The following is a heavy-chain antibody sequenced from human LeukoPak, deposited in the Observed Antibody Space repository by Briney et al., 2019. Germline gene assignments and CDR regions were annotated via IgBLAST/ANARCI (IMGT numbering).Heavy chain of an antibody. J-gene: IGHJ5*02. CDR3: ARADIVVVPAAILGPWFDP. CDR2: INPNSGGT. CDR1: GYTFTGYY. V-gene: IGHV1-2*02. Sequence: ASVKVSCKASGYTFTGYYMHWVRQAPGQGLEWMGWINPNSGGTNYAQKFQGRVTMTRDTSISTAYMELSRLRSDDTAVYYCARADIVVVPAAILGPWFDPWGQGTLVTVSS. D-gene: IGHD2-2*02.